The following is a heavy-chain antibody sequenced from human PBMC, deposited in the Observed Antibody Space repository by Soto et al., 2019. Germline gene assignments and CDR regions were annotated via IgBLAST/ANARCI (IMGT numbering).Heavy chain of an antibody. V-gene: IGHV3-30*18. CDR1: GFTFSSYG. CDR3: AKDLRVVMATMREAGFDY. Sequence: QVQLVESGGGVVQPGRSLRLSCAASGFTFSSYGMHWVRQAPGKGLEWVAVISYDGSNKYYADSVKGRFTISRDNSKNTLYLQMNSLIAEDTAVYYCAKDLRVVMATMREAGFDYWGQGTLVTVSS. D-gene: IGHD2-21*01. CDR2: ISYDGSNK. J-gene: IGHJ4*02.